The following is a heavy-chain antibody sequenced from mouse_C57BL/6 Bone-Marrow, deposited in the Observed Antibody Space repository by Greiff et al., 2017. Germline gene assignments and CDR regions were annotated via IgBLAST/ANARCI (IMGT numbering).Heavy chain of an antibody. CDR3: AREIYYYGSRYFDV. D-gene: IGHD1-1*01. CDR2: IYPGDGDT. CDR1: GYAFSSYW. Sequence: QVQLQQSGAELVKPGASVKISCKASGYAFSSYWMNWVKQRPGKGLEWIGQIYPGDGDTNYNGKFKGKATLTADKSSSTAYMQLSSLNSEDSAVYCCAREIYYYGSRYFDVWGTGTTVTVSS. V-gene: IGHV1-80*01. J-gene: IGHJ1*03.